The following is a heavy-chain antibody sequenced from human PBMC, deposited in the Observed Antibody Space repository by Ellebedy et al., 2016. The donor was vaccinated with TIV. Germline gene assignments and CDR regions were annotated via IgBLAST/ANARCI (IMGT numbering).Heavy chain of an antibody. CDR2: ITFDGGSA. CDR1: GFKFDDYA. D-gene: IGHD3-22*01. J-gene: IGHJ5*02. CDR3: AKVRGFDSSGLDP. Sequence: GGSLRLSCAASGFKFDDYAMHWVRQIPGKGLEWLSLITFDGGSAYYAASVKGRFTISRDNNKNSLSLTMRPLRTEDTALYYCAKVRGFDSSGLDPWGQGTLVTVSS. V-gene: IGHV3-43D*03.